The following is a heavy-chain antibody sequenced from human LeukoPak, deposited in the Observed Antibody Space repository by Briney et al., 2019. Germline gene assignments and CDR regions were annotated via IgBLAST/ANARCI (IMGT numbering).Heavy chain of an antibody. J-gene: IGHJ4*02. Sequence: GESLKISCKGSGYMFATYWIGWARHMPGKGLEWMGIIYPEDSDVRYSPSFQGQATISADKSITTVYLQWSSLKASDTATYYCARRRGYDFDSWGQGTRVIVSA. CDR2: IYPEDSDV. CDR3: ARRRGYDFDS. CDR1: GYMFATYW. D-gene: IGHD5-12*01. V-gene: IGHV5-51*01.